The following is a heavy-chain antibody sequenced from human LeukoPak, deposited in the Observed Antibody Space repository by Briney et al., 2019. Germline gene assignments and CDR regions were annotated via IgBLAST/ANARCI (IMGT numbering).Heavy chain of an antibody. J-gene: IGHJ3*02. CDR2: ISSSSSYI. V-gene: IGHV3-21*01. D-gene: IGHD2-15*01. CDR1: GFTFSTYS. Sequence: PGGSLRLSRVASGFTFSTYSMNWVRQAPGKGLEWVSSISSSSSYIYYADSVKGRFTISRDNAKNSLYLQMNSPRAEDTAVYYCARERGGIDAFDIWGQGTMVTVSS. CDR3: ARERGGIDAFDI.